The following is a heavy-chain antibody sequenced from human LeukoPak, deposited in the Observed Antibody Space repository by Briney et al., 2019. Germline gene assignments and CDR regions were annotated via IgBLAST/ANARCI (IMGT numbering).Heavy chain of an antibody. V-gene: IGHV3-23*01. CDR3: AKDTAALSFVIDS. J-gene: IGHJ4*02. D-gene: IGHD2-15*01. CDR1: GFTFSSYA. CDR2: ISGSSGST. Sequence: PGASLRLSCAASGFTFSSYAMSWVRQAPGKGLEWVSAISGSSGSTYYADSVKGRFTISRDNSRNTLYLQMNSLRAEDTAVYYCAKDTAALSFVIDSWGQGTLVTVSS.